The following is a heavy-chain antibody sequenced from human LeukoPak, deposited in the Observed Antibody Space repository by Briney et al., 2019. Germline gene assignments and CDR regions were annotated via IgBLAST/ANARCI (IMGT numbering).Heavy chain of an antibody. J-gene: IGHJ4*02. CDR2: ISYDGSNK. CDR3: AKTYHYDSSGYFDY. V-gene: IGHV3-30*18. CDR1: GFTFSSYG. Sequence: GGSLRLSCAASGFTFSSYGMHWVRQAPGKGLEWVAVISYDGSNKYYADSVEGRFTISRDNSKNTLYLQMNSLRAEDTAVYYCAKTYHYDSSGYFDYWGQGTLVTVSS. D-gene: IGHD3-22*01.